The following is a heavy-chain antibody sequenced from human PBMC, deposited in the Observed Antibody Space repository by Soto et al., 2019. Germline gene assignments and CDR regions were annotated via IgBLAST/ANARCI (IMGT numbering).Heavy chain of an antibody. J-gene: IGHJ4*02. CDR1: GGSVSSGSYY. Sequence: QVQLQESGPGLVKPSETLSLTCTVSGGSVSSGSYYWSWIRQPPGKGLEWIGYIYYSGSTNYNPSLKSRVTISVDTSKNQFSLKLSSVTAADTAVYYCARVPGVVVGAFDYWGQGTLVTVSS. CDR2: IYYSGST. D-gene: IGHD2-15*01. V-gene: IGHV4-61*01. CDR3: ARVPGVVVGAFDY.